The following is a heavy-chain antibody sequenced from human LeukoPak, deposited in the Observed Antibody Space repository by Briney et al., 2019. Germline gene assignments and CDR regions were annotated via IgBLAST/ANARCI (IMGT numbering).Heavy chain of an antibody. J-gene: IGHJ4*02. D-gene: IGHD2-2*01. Sequence: SETLSLTCTVSGGSFSSSDYYWGWIRQPPGKGLEWIGEINHSGSTNYNPSLKSRVTISVDTSKNQFSLKLSSVTAADTAVYYCAREGASGRYCSSTSCYDGAFDYWGQGTLVTVSS. CDR3: AREGASGRYCSSTSCYDGAFDY. CDR2: INHSGST. CDR1: GGSFSSSDYY. V-gene: IGHV4-39*07.